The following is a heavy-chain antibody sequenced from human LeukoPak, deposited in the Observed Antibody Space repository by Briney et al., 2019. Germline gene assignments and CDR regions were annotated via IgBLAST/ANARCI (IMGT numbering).Heavy chain of an antibody. J-gene: IGHJ5*02. CDR3: ARAGWQQLVLFWFDP. CDR2: IYHSGST. CDR1: GGSISSYY. V-gene: IGHV4-38-2*02. D-gene: IGHD6-13*01. Sequence: SETLSLTCTVSGGSISSYYWSWIRQPPGKGLEWIGSIYHSGSTYYNPSLKSRVTISVDTSRNQFSLKLSSVTAADTAVYYCARAGWQQLVLFWFDPWGQGTLVTVSS.